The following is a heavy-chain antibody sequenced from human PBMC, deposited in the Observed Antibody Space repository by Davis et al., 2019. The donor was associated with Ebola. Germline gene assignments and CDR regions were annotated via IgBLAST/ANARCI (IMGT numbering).Heavy chain of an antibody. Sequence: ASVKVSCKASGYMFTNYGISWVRQAPGQGLEWMGWISGYNGNTNYAQTVQGRVILTEDTSTGTAYMELSSLRSDDTAVYFCARTSIVGTTTTASDIWGQGTKVTVSS. CDR2: ISGYNGNT. J-gene: IGHJ3*02. D-gene: IGHD1-26*01. CDR1: GYMFTNYG. V-gene: IGHV1-18*04. CDR3: ARTSIVGTTTTASDI.